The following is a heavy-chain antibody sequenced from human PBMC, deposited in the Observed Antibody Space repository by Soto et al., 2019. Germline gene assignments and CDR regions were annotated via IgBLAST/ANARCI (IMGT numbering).Heavy chain of an antibody. CDR3: ARHKVGTYDAFDI. CDR1: GGSISNFY. CDR2: IYYSGST. D-gene: IGHD1-26*01. J-gene: IGHJ3*02. V-gene: IGHV4-59*08. Sequence: SETLSLTCTVSGGSISNFYWSWIRQPPGKGLEWIGYIYYSGSTSYNPSLKSRVTISVDTSKNQFSLNLIPVTAADTAVYFCARHKVGTYDAFDIWGQGTLVTVSS.